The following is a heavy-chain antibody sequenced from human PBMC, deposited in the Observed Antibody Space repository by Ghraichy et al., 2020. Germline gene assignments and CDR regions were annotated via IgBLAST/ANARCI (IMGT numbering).Heavy chain of an antibody. V-gene: IGHV4-59*01. CDR1: GGSISSYY. J-gene: IGHJ4*02. D-gene: IGHD3-22*01. CDR3: ASSRDSSGYDNVDY. Sequence: SETLSLTCTVSGGSISSYYWSWIRQPPGKGLEWIGYIYYSGSTNYNPSLKSRVTISVDTSKNQFSLKLSSVTAADTAVYYCASSRDSSGYDNVDYWGQGTLVTVSS. CDR2: IYYSGST.